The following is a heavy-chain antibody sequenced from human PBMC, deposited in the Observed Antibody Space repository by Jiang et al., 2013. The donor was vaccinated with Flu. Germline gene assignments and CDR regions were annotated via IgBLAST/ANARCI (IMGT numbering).Heavy chain of an antibody. CDR3: AGHLHNGSPDSFDV. D-gene: IGHD1-26*01. J-gene: IGHJ3*01. Sequence: TLSLTCTVSGGSVSSFYWAWIRQPPGQGLEWIGYIHHSGSTSYNPSLKSQVTFSLDMSKNHFSLKLTSVAAADTAVYYCAGHLHNGSPDSFDVWGQGTMVTVSS. CDR1: GGSVSSFY. V-gene: IGHV4-59*08. CDR2: IHHSGST.